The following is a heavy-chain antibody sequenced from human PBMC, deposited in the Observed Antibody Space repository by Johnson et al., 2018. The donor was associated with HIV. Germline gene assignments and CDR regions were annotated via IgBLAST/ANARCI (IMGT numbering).Heavy chain of an antibody. D-gene: IGHD3-22*01. V-gene: IGHV3-53*01. Sequence: MQLVESGGGLIQPGGSLRLSCAASGFTVSSNYMSWVRQAPGKGLEWVSVIYSGGSPYYADSVKGRFTISRDNSKKTLYLQMHSLRDEDTAVYYCARDGQDRDDAVDIWGKGTMVTVSS. CDR2: IYSGGSP. CDR3: ARDGQDRDDAVDI. J-gene: IGHJ3*02. CDR1: GFTVSSNY.